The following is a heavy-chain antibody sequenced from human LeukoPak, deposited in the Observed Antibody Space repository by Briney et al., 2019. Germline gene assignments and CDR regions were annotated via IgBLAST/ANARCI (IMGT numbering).Heavy chain of an antibody. CDR3: AKDADYYGSGSYYHEYYFDY. J-gene: IGHJ4*02. Sequence: GGSLRLFCAASGFTFSSYAMSWVREAPGKGLEWVSAISGSGGSTYYADSVKGRFTISRDNSKNTLYLQMNSLRAEDTAVYYCAKDADYYGSGSYYHEYYFDYWGQGTLVTVSS. D-gene: IGHD3-10*01. CDR2: ISGSGGST. V-gene: IGHV3-23*01. CDR1: GFTFSSYA.